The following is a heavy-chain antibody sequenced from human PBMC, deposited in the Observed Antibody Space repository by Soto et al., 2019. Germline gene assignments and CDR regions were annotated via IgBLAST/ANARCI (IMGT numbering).Heavy chain of an antibody. CDR1: GYTFTSYG. D-gene: IGHD3-22*01. CDR2: ISAYNGNT. V-gene: IGHV1-18*01. CDR3: ARHSPAYYYDSSGYRLFDY. J-gene: IGHJ4*02. Sequence: ASVKVSCKASGYTFTSYGISWVRQAPGQGLEWMGWISAYNGNTNYAQKLQGRVTMTTDTSTSTAYMELRSLRSDDTAVYYCARHSPAYYYDSSGYRLFDYWGQGTLVTVSS.